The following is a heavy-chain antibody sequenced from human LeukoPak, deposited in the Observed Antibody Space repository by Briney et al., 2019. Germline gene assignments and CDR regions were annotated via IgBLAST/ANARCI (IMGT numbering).Heavy chain of an antibody. Sequence: SETLSLTCAVSGGSINSGGYSWSWIRQPPGKGLEWMAYIYHSGSTYYNPSLKSRVTMSVDRSKNHFSLKLNSVTAADTAVYYCARGYGTFDFWGQGILVAVSS. CDR2: IYHSGST. CDR3: ARGYGTFDF. V-gene: IGHV4-30-2*01. J-gene: IGHJ4*02. D-gene: IGHD5-18*01. CDR1: GGSINSGGYS.